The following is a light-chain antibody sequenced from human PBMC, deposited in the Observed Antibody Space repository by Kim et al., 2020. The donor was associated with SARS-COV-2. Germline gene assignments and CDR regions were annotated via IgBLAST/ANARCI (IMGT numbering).Light chain of an antibody. CDR3: QQYGSSPRYT. J-gene: IGKJ2*01. CDR2: GAS. V-gene: IGKV3-20*01. Sequence: SPEERATLSCRASQSVSSSYLAWYQQKPGQAPRLLIYGASSRATGIPDRFSGSGSGTDFTLTISRLEPEDFAVYYCQQYGSSPRYTFGQGTKLEI. CDR1: QSVSSSY.